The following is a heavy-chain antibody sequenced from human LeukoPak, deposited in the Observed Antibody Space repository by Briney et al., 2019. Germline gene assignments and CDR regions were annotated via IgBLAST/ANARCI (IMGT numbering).Heavy chain of an antibody. V-gene: IGHV3-21*01. Sequence: GGSLRLSCAASGFTFSSYSMNWVRQAPGKGLEWVSSISSSSSYIYYADSVKGRFTISRDNAKNSLYLQINSLRAEDTAVYYCGREGPYYDSSGFYHDAFDIWGQGTMVTVSS. CDR1: GFTFSSYS. CDR3: GREGPYYDSSGFYHDAFDI. J-gene: IGHJ3*02. CDR2: ISSSSSYI. D-gene: IGHD3-22*01.